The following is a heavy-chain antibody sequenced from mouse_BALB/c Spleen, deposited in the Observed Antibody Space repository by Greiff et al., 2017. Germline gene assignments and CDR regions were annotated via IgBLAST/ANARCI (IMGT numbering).Heavy chain of an antibody. D-gene: IGHD2-10*01. V-gene: IGHV3-8*02. Sequence: EVMLVESGPSLVKPSQTLSLTCSVTGDSITSGYWNWIRKFPGNKLEYMGYISYSGSTYYNPSLKSRISITRDTSKNQYYLQLNSVTTEDTATYYCARTYYGNYGVMDYWGQGTSVTVSS. CDR1: GDSITSGY. J-gene: IGHJ4*01. CDR2: ISYSGST. CDR3: ARTYYGNYGVMDY.